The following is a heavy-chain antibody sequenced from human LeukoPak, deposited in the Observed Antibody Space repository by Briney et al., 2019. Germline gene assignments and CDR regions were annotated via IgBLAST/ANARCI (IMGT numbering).Heavy chain of an antibody. CDR1: GYTFTTYG. D-gene: IGHD6-13*01. CDR2: ISTYNTDT. V-gene: IGHV1-18*01. CDR3: ARDGRTAARGTTGYFDS. J-gene: IGHJ4*02. Sequence: ASVKVSCKASGYTFTTYGISWVRQAPGQGLEWMTWISTYNTDTNYAQKFQGRVTMTTDTSTSTAYMELRSLRSDDTAMYYCARDGRTAARGTTGYFDSWGQGTLVTVSS.